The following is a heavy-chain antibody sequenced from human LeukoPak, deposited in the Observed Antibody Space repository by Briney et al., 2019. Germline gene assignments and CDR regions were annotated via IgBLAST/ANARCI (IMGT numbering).Heavy chain of an antibody. D-gene: IGHD5-18*01. V-gene: IGHV1-69*04. J-gene: IGHJ6*02. CDR3: ARDQGLTAPPPYGLDV. CDR2: IIPALNIT. CDR1: GGTFSSSA. Sequence: SVKVSCKTSGGTFSSSAITWVRQAPGQGLEWMGRIIPALNITSYAQRFQGRVTITADTSTSTAYMELSSLRSEETAVYYCARDQGLTAPPPYGLDVWGQGTTVTVSS.